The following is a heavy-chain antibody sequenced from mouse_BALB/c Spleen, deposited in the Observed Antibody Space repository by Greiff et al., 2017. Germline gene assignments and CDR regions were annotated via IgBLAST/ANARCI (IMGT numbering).Heavy chain of an antibody. J-gene: IGHJ4*01. CDR3: ARDYRVDY. V-gene: IGHV5-17*02. CDR1: GFTFSSFG. D-gene: IGHD2-14*01. CDR2: ISSGSSTI. Sequence: EVKVVESGGGLVQPGGSRKLSCAASGFTFSSFGMHWVRQAPEKGLEWVAYISSGSSTIYYADTVKGRFTISRDNPKNTLFLQMTSLRSEDTAMYYCARDYRVDYWGQGTSVTVSS.